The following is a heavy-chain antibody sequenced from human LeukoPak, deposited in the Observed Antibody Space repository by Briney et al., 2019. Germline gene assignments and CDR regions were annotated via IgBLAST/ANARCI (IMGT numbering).Heavy chain of an antibody. D-gene: IGHD2-15*01. J-gene: IGHJ5*02. Sequence: GASVKVSCKASGGTFSSYAISWVRQAPGQGLEWMGGIIPIFGTANYAQKFQGRVTITADKSTSTAYMELSSLRSEDTAVYYCARTIGYCSGGSCPSSVPRRFDPWGQGTLVTVSS. CDR1: GGTFSSYA. V-gene: IGHV1-69*06. CDR2: IIPIFGTA. CDR3: ARTIGYCSGGSCPSSVPRRFDP.